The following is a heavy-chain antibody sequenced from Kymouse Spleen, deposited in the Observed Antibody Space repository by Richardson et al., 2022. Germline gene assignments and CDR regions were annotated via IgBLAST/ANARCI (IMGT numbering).Heavy chain of an antibody. CDR2: IGTAGDT. V-gene: IGHV3-13*01. CDR1: GFTFSSYD. Sequence: EVQLVESGGGLVQPGGSLRLSCAASGFTFSSYDMHWVRQATGKGLEWVSAIGTAGDTYYPGSVKGRFTISRENAKNSLYLQMNSLRAGDTAVYYCARDRGQQLPYYYYYGMDVWGQGTTVTVSS. J-gene: IGHJ6*02. CDR3: ARDRGQQLPYYYYYGMDV. D-gene: IGHD6-13*01.